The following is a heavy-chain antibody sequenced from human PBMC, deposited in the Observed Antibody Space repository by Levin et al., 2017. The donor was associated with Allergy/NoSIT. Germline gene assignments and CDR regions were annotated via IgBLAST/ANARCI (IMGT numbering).Heavy chain of an antibody. CDR2: ISTHNGNT. CDR3: ARFVVTPVSYFYMDV. J-gene: IGHJ6*03. CDR1: FSPFPPYF. Sequence: SFPSSFSPFPPYFLRWVRQAPGQGLEWMGWISTHNGNTNYAQSFQGRVTMTPDTSTSTADMELRSLISDDTAVYYCARFVVTPVSYFYMDVWGKVTTVTVSS. D-gene: IGHD2-2*01. V-gene: IGHV1-18*01.